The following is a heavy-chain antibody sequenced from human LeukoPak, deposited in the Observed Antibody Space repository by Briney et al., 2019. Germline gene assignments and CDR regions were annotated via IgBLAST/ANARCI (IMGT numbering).Heavy chain of an antibody. V-gene: IGHV4-59*08. D-gene: IGHD2/OR15-2a*01. CDR3: ARTLEYFYYYMDV. J-gene: IGHJ6*03. CDR1: GGSISDYY. Sequence: SETLSLTCTVSGGSISDYYWSWIRQPPGKGLDWIGYIFYSGSTNYNPSLKSRLTISVDTSKNQFSLKLGSVTAADTAVYYCARTLEYFYYYMDVWGKGTTVTVSS. CDR2: IFYSGST.